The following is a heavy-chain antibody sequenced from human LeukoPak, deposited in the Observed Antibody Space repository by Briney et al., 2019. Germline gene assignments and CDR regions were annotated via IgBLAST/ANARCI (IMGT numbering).Heavy chain of an antibody. CDR2: ISGSSSYI. CDR3: ASRARFQAHYFDF. V-gene: IGHV3-21*01. Sequence: GGSLRLSCAAFGFTFSNYSMNWVRQAPGKGLEWVSYISGSSSYIYYADSVRGRFTISRDNAKNSLYLQMNSLGAEDTAVYYCASRARFQAHYFDFWGQGTLVTVSS. CDR1: GFTFSNYS. D-gene: IGHD6-6*01. J-gene: IGHJ4*02.